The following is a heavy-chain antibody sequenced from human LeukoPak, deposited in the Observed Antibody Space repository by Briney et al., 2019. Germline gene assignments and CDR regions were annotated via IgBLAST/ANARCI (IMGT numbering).Heavy chain of an antibody. V-gene: IGHV3-23*01. CDR3: TKDGLYYDGSEHVFYFDS. CDR1: GFTFIRSA. CDR2: IIYSGGAT. D-gene: IGHD3-22*01. J-gene: IGHJ4*02. Sequence: HPGGSLRLSCAASGFTFIRSAMTWVRQGPGTGLEFVASIIYSGGATYYADSVKGRFTISRDNSKNTLYLQMNSLRAEDTALYYCTKDGLYYDGSEHVFYFDSWGQGTLVTVSS.